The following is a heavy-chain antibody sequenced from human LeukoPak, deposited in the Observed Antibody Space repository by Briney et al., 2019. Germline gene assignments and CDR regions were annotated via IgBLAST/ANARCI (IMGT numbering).Heavy chain of an antibody. J-gene: IGHJ4*02. CDR1: GYSISNGYY. D-gene: IGHD2-15*01. V-gene: IGHV4-38-2*02. Sequence: SETLSLTCSVSGYSISNGYYWAWIRQPPGKGLEWIGRIYHSETTYYNPSLKSRVTISGDTSKNEFSLKLSSVTAADTAVYYCARDVSGLLRGYFDXXDQXSLVTVSS. CDR3: ARDVSGLLRGYFDX. CDR2: IYHSETT.